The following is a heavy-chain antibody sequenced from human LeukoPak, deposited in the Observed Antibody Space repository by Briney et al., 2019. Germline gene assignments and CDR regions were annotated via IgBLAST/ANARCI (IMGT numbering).Heavy chain of an antibody. Sequence: SVKVSCKASGGTFSSYAISWVRQAPGQGLEWMGRIIPILGIANYAQKFQGRVTITADKSTSTAYMELSSLRSEDTAVYYCARAWYSSSWYPGNNWSDPWGQGTLVTVSS. V-gene: IGHV1-69*04. D-gene: IGHD6-13*01. CDR3: ARAWYSSSWYPGNNWSDP. CDR1: GGTFSSYA. J-gene: IGHJ5*02. CDR2: IIPILGIA.